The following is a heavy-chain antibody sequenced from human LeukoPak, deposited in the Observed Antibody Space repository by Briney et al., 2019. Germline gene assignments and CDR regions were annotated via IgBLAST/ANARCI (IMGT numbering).Heavy chain of an antibody. CDR1: GFTFSSYG. D-gene: IGHD1-26*01. V-gene: IGHV3-33*01. J-gene: IGHJ4*02. CDR2: IWYDGSNK. Sequence: PGGSLRLSCAASGFTFSSYGMHWVSQAPGKGLEWVAVIWYDGSNKYYADSVKGRLTISRDNSKNTLYLQMNSLRAEDTAVYYCARDRIRSGSYDYWGQGTLVTVSS. CDR3: ARDRIRSGSYDY.